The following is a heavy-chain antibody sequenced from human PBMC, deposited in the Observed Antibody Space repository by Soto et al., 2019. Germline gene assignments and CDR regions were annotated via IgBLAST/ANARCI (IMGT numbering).Heavy chain of an antibody. CDR1: GGTFSSYA. V-gene: IGHV1-69*06. J-gene: IGHJ3*02. Sequence: SVKVSCKASGGTFSSYAISWVRQAPGQGLEWMGGIIPIFGTANYAQKFQGRVTITADKSTSTAYMELSSLRSEDTAVYYCARVIYSSGWRDAFDIWGQGXMVTVSS. CDR2: IIPIFGTA. CDR3: ARVIYSSGWRDAFDI. D-gene: IGHD6-19*01.